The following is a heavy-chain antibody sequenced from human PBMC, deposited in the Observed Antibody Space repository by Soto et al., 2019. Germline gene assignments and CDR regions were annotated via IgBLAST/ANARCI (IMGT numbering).Heavy chain of an antibody. CDR3: ARGAQGFFPVSGIYFYFDH. D-gene: IGHD3-22*01. CDR2: IIPIFGTA. CDR1: GYTFTSYH. Sequence: SVKVSCKASGYTFTSYHISWVRQAPGQGLEWMGGIIPIFGTANYAQKFQGRVTITADESTSTAYMELSSLRSEDTAVYYCARGAQGFFPVSGIYFYFDHWGQGTPVTV. V-gene: IGHV1-69*13. J-gene: IGHJ4*02.